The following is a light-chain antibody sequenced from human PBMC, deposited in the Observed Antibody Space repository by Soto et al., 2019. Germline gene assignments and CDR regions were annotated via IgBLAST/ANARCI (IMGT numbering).Light chain of an antibody. CDR3: NSYTTSSTYV. V-gene: IGLV2-14*01. Sequence: QSVLTQPASVSGSPGQPITISCTGTSSDVGGYNYVSWYQQHPGKAPKVMIYDVSNRPSGVSNRFLGSKSGNTASLTISGLQAEDEADYYCNSYTTSSTYVFGTGTKVTVL. CDR2: DVS. J-gene: IGLJ1*01. CDR1: SSDVGGYNY.